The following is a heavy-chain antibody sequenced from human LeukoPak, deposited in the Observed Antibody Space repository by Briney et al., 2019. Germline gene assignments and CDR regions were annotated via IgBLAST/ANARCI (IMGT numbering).Heavy chain of an antibody. CDR2: MNPNSGNT. V-gene: IGHV1-8*01. CDR1: GYTFTSYD. J-gene: IGHJ4*02. Sequence: ASVKVSCKASGYTFTSYDINWVRQATGQGLEWMGWMNPNSGNTGYAQKFQGRVTMTRNTSISTAYMELSSLRSEDTAVYYCARGQAGTLVFDYWGQGTVVTVSS. CDR3: ARGQAGTLVFDY. D-gene: IGHD1-1*01.